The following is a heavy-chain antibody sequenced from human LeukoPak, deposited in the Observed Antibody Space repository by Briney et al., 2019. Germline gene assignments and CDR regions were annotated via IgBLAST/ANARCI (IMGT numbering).Heavy chain of an antibody. CDR3: ARVGSGWSGGAFDI. J-gene: IGHJ3*02. V-gene: IGHV3-20*04. Sequence: GGSLRLSCAASGFTFDDYGMSCVRQVPGKGLEGVSCVNWTGGSTGYADSVKGRFTISRDNAKNSLYLQMNSLRAKDTALYYCARVGSGWSGGAFDIWGQGTMVTVSS. D-gene: IGHD6-19*01. CDR2: VNWTGGST. CDR1: GFTFDDYG.